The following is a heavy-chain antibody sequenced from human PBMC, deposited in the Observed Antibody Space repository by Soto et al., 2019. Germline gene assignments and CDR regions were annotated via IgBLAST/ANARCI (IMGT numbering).Heavy chain of an antibody. CDR1: GGSISSGGYS. J-gene: IGHJ6*02. V-gene: IGHV4-30-2*01. CDR3: ASAAPYYYYGMDV. CDR2: IYHSGST. Sequence: QLQLQESGSGLVKPSQTLSLTCAVSGGSISSGGYSWSWIRQPPGKGLEWIGYIYHSGSTYYNPSLKSRVXXSXDXCKNQFSLKLSSVTAADTAVYYCASAAPYYYYGMDVWGQGTTVTVSS. D-gene: IGHD6-6*01.